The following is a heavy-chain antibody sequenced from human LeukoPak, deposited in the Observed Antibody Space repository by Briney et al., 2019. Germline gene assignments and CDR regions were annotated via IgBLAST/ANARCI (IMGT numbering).Heavy chain of an antibody. CDR3: ATLDGDYEIPWDYYYGMDV. V-gene: IGHV3-21*01. J-gene: IGHJ6*02. D-gene: IGHD4-17*01. CDR1: GLTFSSYS. Sequence: GGSLRLSCAASGLTFSSYSMNWVRQAPGKGLEWVSSISSSSSYIYYADSVKGRFTISRDNAKNSLYLQMNSLRAEDTAVYYCATLDGDYEIPWDYYYGMDVWGQGTTVTVSS. CDR2: ISSSSSYI.